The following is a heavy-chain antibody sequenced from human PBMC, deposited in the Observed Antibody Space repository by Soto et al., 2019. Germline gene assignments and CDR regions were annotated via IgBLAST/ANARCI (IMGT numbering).Heavy chain of an antibody. CDR3: ARDLGTTVTKGEGGDFDY. J-gene: IGHJ4*02. V-gene: IGHV3-33*01. CDR1: GFTFSSYG. CDR2: IWYDGSNK. Sequence: QVQLVESGGGVVQPGRSLRLSCAASGFTFSSYGMHWVRQAPGKGLEWVAVIWYDGSNKYYGDSVKGRFTISRDNSKNTLYLQMNSLRAEDTAVYYCARDLGTTVTKGEGGDFDYWGQGTLVTVSS. D-gene: IGHD4-17*01.